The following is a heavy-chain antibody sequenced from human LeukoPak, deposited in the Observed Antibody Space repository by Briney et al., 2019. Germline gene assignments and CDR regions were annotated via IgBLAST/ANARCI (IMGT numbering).Heavy chain of an antibody. Sequence: GGSLRLSCAASGFTFSSYSMNWVSQAPGKGLEWVSSISSSSSYIYYADSVKGRFTISRDNAKNSLYLQMNSLRAEDTAVYYCARAPSVLRFLEWLNYFDYWGQGTLVTVSS. CDR3: ARAPSVLRFLEWLNYFDY. CDR1: GFTFSSYS. CDR2: ISSSSSYI. D-gene: IGHD3-3*01. J-gene: IGHJ4*02. V-gene: IGHV3-21*01.